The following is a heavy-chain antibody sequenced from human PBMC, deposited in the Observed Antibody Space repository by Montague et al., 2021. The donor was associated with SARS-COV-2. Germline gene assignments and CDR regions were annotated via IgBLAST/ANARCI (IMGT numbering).Heavy chain of an antibody. CDR1: GDSVSRHGIA. D-gene: IGHD7-27*01. Sequence: CAISGDSVSRHGIAWNWFRQSPSTGLEWLGRTFYRSEWNYHYADSVKGRITIHPDTSKNQVSLQLRSVTPEDTAVYFCARVRHLGRGMGVWGQGTTVTVSS. V-gene: IGHV6-1*01. CDR2: TFYRSEWNY. J-gene: IGHJ6*02. CDR3: ARVRHLGRGMGV.